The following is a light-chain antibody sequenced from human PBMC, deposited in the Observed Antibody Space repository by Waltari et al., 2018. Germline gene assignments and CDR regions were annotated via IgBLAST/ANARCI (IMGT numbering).Light chain of an antibody. J-gene: IGKJ1*01. CDR3: QQYYSIPLT. Sequence: DIVMPQSPDSLAVSLGETATTTFKSSQSGLWDSNNRNYLAWYRQRRGQSPELLIYWASTRESGVPDRFSGSGSGTDFTLTISSLQPEDVAVYYCQQYYSIPLTFGQGTKVEFK. CDR1: QSGLWDSNNRNY. V-gene: IGKV4-1*01. CDR2: WAS.